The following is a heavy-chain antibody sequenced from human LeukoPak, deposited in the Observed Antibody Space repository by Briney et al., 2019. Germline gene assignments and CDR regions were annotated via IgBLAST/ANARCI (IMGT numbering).Heavy chain of an antibody. D-gene: IGHD1-1*01. V-gene: IGHV3-23*01. CDR2: ISGSGDST. CDR1: GFTFSSYA. CDR3: AKPRLTGTTLSPFEY. J-gene: IGHJ4*02. Sequence: GGSLRLSCAASGFTFSSYAMSWVRQAPGKGLEWVSAISGSGDSTYYADSVKGRFTISRDNSKNTLYLQMNSLRAEDMAVYYCAKPRLTGTTLSPFEYWGQGTLVTVSS.